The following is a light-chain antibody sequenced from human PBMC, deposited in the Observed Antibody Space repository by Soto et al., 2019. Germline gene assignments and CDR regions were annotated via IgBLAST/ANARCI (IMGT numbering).Light chain of an antibody. CDR3: QKCNTVPHT. V-gene: IGKV1-27*01. J-gene: IGKJ3*01. Sequence: DIQMTQSPSSLSASVGDRVSITCRASQGISNYVCWYQQKPGKVPKLLIFPASTLQSGVPSRFSGSGFGTDFTLSISSLHPEDVATYYFQKCNTVPHTFGPGTKVDLK. CDR2: PAS. CDR1: QGISNY.